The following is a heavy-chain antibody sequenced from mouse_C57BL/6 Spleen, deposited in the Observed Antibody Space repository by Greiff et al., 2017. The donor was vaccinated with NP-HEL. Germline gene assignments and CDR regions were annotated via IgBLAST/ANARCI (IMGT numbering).Heavy chain of an antibody. D-gene: IGHD2-3*01. J-gene: IGHJ2*01. CDR2: INPSTGGT. V-gene: IGHV1-42*01. Sequence: EVQLQQSGPELVKPGASVKISCKASGYSFTGYYMNWVKQSPEKSLEWIGEINPSTGGTTYNQKFKAKATLTVDKSSSTAYMQLKSLTSEDSAVYYCARWGTYDGYFDYWGQGTTLTVSS. CDR3: ARWGTYDGYFDY. CDR1: GYSFTGYY.